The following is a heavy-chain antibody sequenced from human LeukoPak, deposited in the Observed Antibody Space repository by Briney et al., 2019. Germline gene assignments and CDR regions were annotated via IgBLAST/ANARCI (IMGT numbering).Heavy chain of an antibody. Sequence: GGSLRLSCAASGFTFSSYGMSWVRQAPGKGLEWVSAISGSGGSTYYADSVKGRFTISRDNSKNTLYLQMNSLRAEDTAVYYCAKRQPIGQQQLVPLLDYWGQRTLVTVSS. D-gene: IGHD6-13*01. J-gene: IGHJ4*02. CDR1: GFTFSSYG. V-gene: IGHV3-23*01. CDR3: AKRQPIGQQQLVPLLDY. CDR2: ISGSGGST.